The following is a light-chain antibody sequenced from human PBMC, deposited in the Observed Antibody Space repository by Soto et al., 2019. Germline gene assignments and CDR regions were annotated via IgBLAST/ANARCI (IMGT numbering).Light chain of an antibody. Sequence: DIQMTQSPSSVSASGGDRVTITCRASQSIGNWSTWYQQKRGKAPKLLIYAASTLQGGVPSRFSGSGSGTYFTRTISSLEPDDFATYYWQQAKSFPLTFGQGTRL. CDR3: QQAKSFPLT. CDR1: QSIGNW. V-gene: IGKV1-12*01. CDR2: AAS. J-gene: IGKJ5*01.